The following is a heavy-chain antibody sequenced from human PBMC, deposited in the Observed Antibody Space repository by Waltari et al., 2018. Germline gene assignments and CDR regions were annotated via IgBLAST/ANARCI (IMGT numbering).Heavy chain of an antibody. V-gene: IGHV6-1*01. J-gene: IGHJ5*02. CDR1: GDSVSSTGAA. CDR2: TYCTSKWYT. D-gene: IGHD6-19*01. CDR3: ARNNYGSGWSKENWFDP. Sequence: VQLQQSGPGLVKPSQTLSITCAIAGDSVSSTGAAWNWIRQSPSRGLEWLGRTYCTSKWYTDYSASVKGRININPDTSKNHFSLQLQYVTPEDTAVYYCARNNYGSGWSKENWFDPWGQGTLVTVSS.